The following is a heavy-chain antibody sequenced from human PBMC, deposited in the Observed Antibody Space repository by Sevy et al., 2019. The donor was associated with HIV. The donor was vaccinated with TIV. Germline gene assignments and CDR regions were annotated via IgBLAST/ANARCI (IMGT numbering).Heavy chain of an antibody. D-gene: IGHD3-10*01. J-gene: IGHJ6*02. Sequence: GGSLRLSCTSSGFTFGDYALSWCRQAPGKGLEWVGFIRSKTHGGTTEYAASVKGRFIISRDDSKSIAYLQMNSLKTEDTAVYYCSRIRGTSSPYYYFGMDVWGQGTTVTVSS. CDR1: GFTFGDYA. CDR3: SRIRGTSSPYYYFGMDV. V-gene: IGHV3-49*03. CDR2: IRSKTHGGTT.